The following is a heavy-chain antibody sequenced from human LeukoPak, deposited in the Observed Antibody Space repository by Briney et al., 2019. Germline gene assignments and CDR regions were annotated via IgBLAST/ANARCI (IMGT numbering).Heavy chain of an antibody. D-gene: IGHD3-3*01. V-gene: IGHV4-39*07. CDR3: ARAVITIFGVVINFVY. J-gene: IGHJ4*02. Sequence: SETLSLTCTVSGGSISRYYWGWSRQPPGKGLEWIGGIYYSGSTYYNPSLKSRVTISVDTSKNQFSLKLSSVTAADTAVYYCARAVITIFGVVINFVYWGQGTLGTVSS. CDR1: GGSISRYY. CDR2: IYYSGST.